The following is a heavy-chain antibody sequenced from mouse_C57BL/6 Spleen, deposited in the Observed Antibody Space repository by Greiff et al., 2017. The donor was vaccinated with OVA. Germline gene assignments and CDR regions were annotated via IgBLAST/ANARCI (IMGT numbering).Heavy chain of an antibody. CDR3: ARGPGTPY. D-gene: IGHD4-1*01. CDR2: IYPGDGDT. CDR1: GYAFSSSW. J-gene: IGHJ2*01. Sequence: QVHVKQSGPELVKPGASVKISCKASGYAFSSSWMNWVKQRPGKGLEWIGRIYPGDGDTNYNGKFKGKATLTADKSSSTAYMQLSSLTSEDAAVYICARGPGTPYWGQGTTLTVSS. V-gene: IGHV1-82*01.